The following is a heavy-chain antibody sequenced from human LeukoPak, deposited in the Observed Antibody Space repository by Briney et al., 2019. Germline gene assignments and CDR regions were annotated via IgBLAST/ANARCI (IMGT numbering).Heavy chain of an antibody. D-gene: IGHD3-22*01. Sequence: GGSLRLSCAASGFTFSSYWMHWVRHAPGKGLVWVSRINSDGSSTSYADSVKGRFTISRDNAKNTLYLQMNSLRAEDTAVYYCARVSALYYDSSGYPDYWGQGTLVTVSS. V-gene: IGHV3-74*01. J-gene: IGHJ4*02. CDR2: INSDGSST. CDR3: ARVSALYYDSSGYPDY. CDR1: GFTFSSYW.